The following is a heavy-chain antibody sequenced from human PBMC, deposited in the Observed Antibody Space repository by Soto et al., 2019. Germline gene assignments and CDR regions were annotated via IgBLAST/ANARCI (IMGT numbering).Heavy chain of an antibody. D-gene: IGHD2-21*02. J-gene: IGHJ4*02. CDR3: ARGGYCGGDCYSSY. CDR1: GGTFSSYA. V-gene: IGHV1-69*13. Sequence: ASVKVSCKASGGTFSSYAISWVRQAPGQGLEWMGGIIPIFGTANYAQKFQGRVTITADESTSTAYMELSSLRSEDTAVYYCARGGYCGGDCYSSYWGQGTLVTVSS. CDR2: IIPIFGTA.